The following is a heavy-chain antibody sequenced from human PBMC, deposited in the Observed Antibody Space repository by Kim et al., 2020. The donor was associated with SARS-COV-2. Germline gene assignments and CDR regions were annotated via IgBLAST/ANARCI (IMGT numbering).Heavy chain of an antibody. D-gene: IGHD3-10*01. J-gene: IGHJ4*02. CDR3: ARDHSSGSFDY. V-gene: IGHV3-21*01. CDR2: I. Sequence: IYYADSVKSRFTISRDNAKNSLYLQMNSLSAEDTAVYYCARDHSSGSFDYWGQGTLVTVSS.